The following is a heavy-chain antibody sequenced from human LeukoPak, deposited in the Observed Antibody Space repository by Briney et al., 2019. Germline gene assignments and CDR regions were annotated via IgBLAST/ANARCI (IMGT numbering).Heavy chain of an antibody. J-gene: IGHJ5*02. Sequence: PGGSLRLSCAASGFDLSTYEMKWVRQAPGKGLEWIADITISGHTKNYADSVKRRFSISRDNARTSLYLQMHSLRVEDTGVYYCARGDPHADLWGQGTLVTVSS. V-gene: IGHV3-48*03. D-gene: IGHD5-24*01. CDR1: GFDLSTYE. CDR3: ARGDPHADL. CDR2: ITISGHTK.